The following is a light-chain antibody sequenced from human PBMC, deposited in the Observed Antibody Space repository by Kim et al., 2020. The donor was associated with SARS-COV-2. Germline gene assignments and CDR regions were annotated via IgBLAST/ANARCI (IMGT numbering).Light chain of an antibody. CDR3: QQYGSSPR. V-gene: IGKV3-20*01. Sequence: EIVLTQSPGTLSLSAGERATLSCRASQSVSSSYLAWYQQKPGQAPRLLIYGASSRATGIPDRFSGSGSGTDFTLTISRLEPEDFAVYYCQQYGSSPRFGGGTKVDIK. CDR1: QSVSSSY. CDR2: GAS. J-gene: IGKJ4*01.